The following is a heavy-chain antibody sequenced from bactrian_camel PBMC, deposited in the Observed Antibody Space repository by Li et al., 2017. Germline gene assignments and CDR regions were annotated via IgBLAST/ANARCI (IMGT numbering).Heavy chain of an antibody. J-gene: IGHJ4*01. CDR1: RNRYSMLC. V-gene: IGHV3S54*01. D-gene: IGHD3*01. Sequence: QLVESGGTSVQAGGSLRLSCAASRNRYSMLCMGWFRQSPGKEREGVANIWTADHTTYYADSVRGRFTISHDSATNTMYLQMNSLKPDDTAMYYCAARDTIVFTAICSARTREYNYWGQGTQVTV. CDR2: IWTADHTT. CDR3: AARDTIVFTAICSARTREYNY.